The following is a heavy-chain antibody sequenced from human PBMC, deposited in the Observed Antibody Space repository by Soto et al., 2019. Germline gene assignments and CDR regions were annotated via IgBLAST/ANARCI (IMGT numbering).Heavy chain of an antibody. Sequence: EVQLLESGGGLAQPGESLRLSCAASGFTFSTYGMGWVRQAPGKGLEWISGLNAGNKWYTDSVQGRFTISRDNSKNTLYLQMNSLRVEDTAMYHCVRDREWPHDKFEFWGQGALVTVSS. J-gene: IGHJ4*02. CDR3: VRDREWPHDKFEF. CDR1: GFTFSTYG. CDR2: LNAGNK. D-gene: IGHD3-3*01. V-gene: IGHV3-23*01.